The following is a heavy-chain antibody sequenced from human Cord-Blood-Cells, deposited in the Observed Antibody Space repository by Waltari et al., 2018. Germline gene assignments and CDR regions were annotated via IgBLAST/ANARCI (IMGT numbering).Heavy chain of an antibody. CDR1: GGPISSSSYF. CDR2: SYYSWST. Sequence: QLQLQESGPGLVKPSEALSLTCTVSGGPISSSSYFLGWTRHPPGKGLEGIGSSYYSWSTYYNPSLKSRVTISVDTSKNQFSLKLSSVTAADTAVYYCARHMRPRDCSSTSCYYYYYMDVWGKGTTVTVSS. D-gene: IGHD2-2*01. V-gene: IGHV4-39*01. CDR3: ARHMRPRDCSSTSCYYYYYMDV. J-gene: IGHJ6*03.